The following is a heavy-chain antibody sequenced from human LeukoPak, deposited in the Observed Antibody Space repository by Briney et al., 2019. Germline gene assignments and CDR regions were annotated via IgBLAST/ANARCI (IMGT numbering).Heavy chain of an antibody. CDR3: ARGNIDFGY. Sequence: GGSLRLSCEVFGFTFSTSAMSWVRQAPGKGLEWVANIKQDGSEKYYVDSVKGRFTISRDNAKNSLYLQMNSLRAEDTAVYYCARGNIDFGYWGQGTLVTVSS. V-gene: IGHV3-7*04. CDR1: GFTFSTSA. CDR2: IKQDGSEK. J-gene: IGHJ4*02.